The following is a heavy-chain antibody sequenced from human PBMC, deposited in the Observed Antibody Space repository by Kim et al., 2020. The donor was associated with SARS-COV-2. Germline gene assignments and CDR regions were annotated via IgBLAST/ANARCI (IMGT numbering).Heavy chain of an antibody. CDR1: GYNFRDFW. CDR2: IYPGDSDT. V-gene: IGHV5-51*01. J-gene: IGHJ6*02. CDR3: TRLSSGAGMIFHKEHREGRQGFDV. D-gene: IGHD3-10*01. Sequence: GESLKISCQGSGYNFRDFWIVWVRQMPGKGLEVMGIIYPGDSDTRYTPSFRGQVTISADNSISTAYLHCSSLKASDSAIYYCTRLSSGAGMIFHKEHREGRQGFDVWGHGTTVTVSS.